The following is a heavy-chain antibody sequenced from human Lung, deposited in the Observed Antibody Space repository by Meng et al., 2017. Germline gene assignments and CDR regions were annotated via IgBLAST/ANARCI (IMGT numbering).Heavy chain of an antibody. J-gene: IGHJ5*02. V-gene: IGHV4-39*01. CDR1: GCSIRTSGYY. Sequence: PQVQESGPGLGEPSDALYLTCSVSGCSIRTSGYYWGWIRQPPGKGLEWIGSIGHSGFTYYTPSLKSRVAVSLDTSKSQFSLMLTSVTAADTAVYYCVRSSAWVRTGFDPWGQGTLVTVSS. D-gene: IGHD6-19*01. CDR3: VRSSAWVRTGFDP. CDR2: IGHSGFT.